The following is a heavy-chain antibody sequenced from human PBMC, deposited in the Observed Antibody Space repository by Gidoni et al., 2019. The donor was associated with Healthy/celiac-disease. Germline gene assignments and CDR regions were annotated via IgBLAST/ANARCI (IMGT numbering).Heavy chain of an antibody. J-gene: IGHJ4*02. V-gene: IGHV4-59*01. Sequence: QVQLQESGPGLEKPSETLSLTCTVSGGSISSYYWSWIRQPPGKGLEWIGYIYYSGSTNYNPSLKSRVTISVDTSKNQFSLKLSSVTAADTAVYYCARVLNLGGAFDYWGQGTLVTVSS. CDR1: GGSISSYY. D-gene: IGHD3-10*01. CDR3: ARVLNLGGAFDY. CDR2: IYYSGST.